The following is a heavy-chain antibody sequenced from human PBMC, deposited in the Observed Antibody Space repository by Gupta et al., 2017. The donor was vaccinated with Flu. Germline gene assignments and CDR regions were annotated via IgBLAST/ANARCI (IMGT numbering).Heavy chain of an antibody. V-gene: IGHV4-39*01. CDR3: ARHAPSDKLDRGGWFDP. J-gene: IGHJ5*02. Sequence: PGKGLEWIGSIYYSGSTYYNPSLKSRVTISVDTSKNQFSLKLSSVTAADTAVYYCARHAPSDKLDRGGWFDPWGQGTLVTVSS. D-gene: IGHD1-1*01. CDR2: IYYSGST.